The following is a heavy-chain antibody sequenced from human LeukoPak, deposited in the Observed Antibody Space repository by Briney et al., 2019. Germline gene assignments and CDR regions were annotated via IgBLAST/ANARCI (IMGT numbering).Heavy chain of an antibody. CDR3: TTTADRYGDLFDY. J-gene: IGHJ4*02. D-gene: IGHD5-18*01. CDR1: GFTFSNAW. Sequence: GGSLRLSCAASGFTFSNAWMSWVRQAPGKGLEWVGRIKSKTDGGTTDYAAPVKGRFTISRDDSKNTMYLQMNSLKTEDTAVHYCTTTADRYGDLFDYWGQGTLVSVSS. CDR2: IKSKTDGGTT. V-gene: IGHV3-15*01.